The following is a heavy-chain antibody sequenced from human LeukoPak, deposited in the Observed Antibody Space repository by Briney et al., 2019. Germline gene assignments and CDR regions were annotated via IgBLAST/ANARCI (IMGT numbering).Heavy chain of an antibody. CDR3: ARDGYSSSWLLMGQWLVREYFDY. Sequence: GGSLRLSCAASGFTFSDYEMNWVRQAPGKGLEWVSSISSCSSYIYYADSVKGRFTISRDNAKNSLYLQMNSLRAEDTAVYYCARDGYSSSWLLMGQWLVREYFDYWGQGTLVTVSS. V-gene: IGHV3-21*01. D-gene: IGHD6-13*01. J-gene: IGHJ4*02. CDR1: GFTFSDYE. CDR2: ISSCSSYI.